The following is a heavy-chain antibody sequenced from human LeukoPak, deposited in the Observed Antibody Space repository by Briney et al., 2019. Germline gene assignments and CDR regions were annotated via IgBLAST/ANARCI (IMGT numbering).Heavy chain of an antibody. CDR1: GFTFSNYD. CDR3: AKRGSYFGGFDY. J-gene: IGHJ4*02. D-gene: IGHD3-10*01. Sequence: GGSLRLSCAASGFTFSNYDMSWVRQPPGKGLEWVSAVTDGGDTTYYAHSVKGRVTISRDNSKSKLYLQMNSLRAEDTAVYYCAKRGSYFGGFDYWGQGTLVTVSS. V-gene: IGHV3-23*01. CDR2: VTDGGDTT.